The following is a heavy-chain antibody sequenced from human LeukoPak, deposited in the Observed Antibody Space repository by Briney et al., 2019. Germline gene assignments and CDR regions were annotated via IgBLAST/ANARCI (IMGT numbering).Heavy chain of an antibody. CDR3: ARGGGFFPPFGY. J-gene: IGHJ4*02. CDR1: GGSISSGGYY. CDR2: IYYSGST. D-gene: IGHD3-3*01. V-gene: IGHV4-31*03. Sequence: TLSLTCTVSGGSISSGGYYWSWIRQHPGKGLEWIGYIYYSGSTYYNPSLKSRVTISVDTSKNQFSLKLSSVTAADTAVYYGARGGGFFPPFGYWGQGTLVTVS.